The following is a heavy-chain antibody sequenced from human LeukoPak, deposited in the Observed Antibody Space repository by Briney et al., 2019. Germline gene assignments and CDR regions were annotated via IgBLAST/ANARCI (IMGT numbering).Heavy chain of an antibody. CDR3: ARVEEMATYYYFDY. Sequence: PGGSLRLSCAASGFTFSSYEMNWVRQAPGKGLEWVPYISSSGSTIYYADSVKGRFTISRDNAKNSLYLQMNSLRAEDTAVYYCARVEEMATYYYFDYWGQGTLVTVSS. CDR1: GFTFSSYE. V-gene: IGHV3-48*03. D-gene: IGHD5-24*01. J-gene: IGHJ4*02. CDR2: ISSSGSTI.